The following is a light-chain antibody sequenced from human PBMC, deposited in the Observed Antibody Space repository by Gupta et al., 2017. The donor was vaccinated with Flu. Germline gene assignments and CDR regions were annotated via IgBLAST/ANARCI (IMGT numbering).Light chain of an antibody. J-gene: IGKJ5*01. CDR2: GAS. CDR3: QQYDSAPDN. V-gene: IGKV3-20*01. CDR1: QSVSRNY. Sequence: EIVLTQSPGTLSLSPGKRATLSCRASQSVSRNYLAWYQQKPGQAPRLVIYGASNRATGTPDRFSGSGSGTDFTLTISRLEPEDFAVYYYQQYDSAPDNFGQGTRLEIK.